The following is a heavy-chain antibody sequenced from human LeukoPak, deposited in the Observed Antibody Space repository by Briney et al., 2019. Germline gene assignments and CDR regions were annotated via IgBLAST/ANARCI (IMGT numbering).Heavy chain of an antibody. CDR1: GFTFSSYA. V-gene: IGHV3-30*04. CDR3: ARDEDSSGYHHWIDY. J-gene: IGHJ4*02. CDR2: ISYDGSNK. D-gene: IGHD3-22*01. Sequence: TGGSLRLSCAASGFTFSSYAMHWVRQAPGKGLEWVAVISYDGSNKYYADSVRGRFTISRDNSKNTLYLQMNSLRAEDTAVYYCARDEDSSGYHHWIDYWGQGTLVTVSS.